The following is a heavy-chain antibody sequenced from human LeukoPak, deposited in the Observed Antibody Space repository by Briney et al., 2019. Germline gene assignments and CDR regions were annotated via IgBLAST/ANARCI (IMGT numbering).Heavy chain of an antibody. Sequence: LETLSLTCTVSGGSISSYYWSWIRQPAGKGLEWIGRIYTSGSTNYYPSLKSRVTMSVDTSKNQFSLKLSSVTAADTAVYYCARDQVGAAADYFDYWGQGTLVTVSS. CDR1: GGSISSYY. V-gene: IGHV4-4*07. CDR2: IYTSGST. D-gene: IGHD6-13*01. J-gene: IGHJ4*02. CDR3: ARDQVGAAADYFDY.